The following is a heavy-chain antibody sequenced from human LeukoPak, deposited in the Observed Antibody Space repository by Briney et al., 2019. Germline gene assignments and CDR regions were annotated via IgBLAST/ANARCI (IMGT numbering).Heavy chain of an antibody. D-gene: IGHD3-22*01. J-gene: IGHJ4*02. CDR1: GFIFNDYF. Sequence: GGSLRLSCAASGFIFNDYFMGWIRQTPGKGLEWVSYITNNGRKTYYADSMKGRFTISRDNAKNSLHLQMNSLRAEDTALYYCARAGMDSRGYYQGFDYWGQGTLVTVSS. CDR2: ITNNGRKT. CDR3: ARAGMDSRGYYQGFDY. V-gene: IGHV3-11*04.